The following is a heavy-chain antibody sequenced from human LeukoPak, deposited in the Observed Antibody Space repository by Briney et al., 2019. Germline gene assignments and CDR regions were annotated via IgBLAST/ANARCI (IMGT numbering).Heavy chain of an antibody. CDR2: IYPGDSDT. CDR3: ARSGYSGYDSFDY. J-gene: IGHJ4*02. D-gene: IGHD5-12*01. CDR1: GYSFTTYW. Sequence: PGESLKISCKGSGYSFTTYWIGWVRQMPGKGLEWMGTIYPGDSDTKYSPSFQGQVTISADKSISTAYLQWSSLKASDTAMYYCARSGYSGYDSFDYWGQGTLVTVSS. V-gene: IGHV5-51*01.